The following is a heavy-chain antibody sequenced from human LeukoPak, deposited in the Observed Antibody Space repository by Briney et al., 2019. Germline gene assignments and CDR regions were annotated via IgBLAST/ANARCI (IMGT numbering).Heavy chain of an antibody. J-gene: IGHJ3*02. CDR2: ISYDGSNK. CDR1: GFTFSSYW. CDR3: ARAGITHAFDI. D-gene: IGHD1-20*01. Sequence: GGSLRLSCAASGFTFSSYWMSWVRQAPGKGLEWVAVISYDGSNKYYADSVKGRFTISRDNAKNSLYLQMNSLRAEDTAVYYCARAGITHAFDIWGQGTMVTVSS. V-gene: IGHV3-30*03.